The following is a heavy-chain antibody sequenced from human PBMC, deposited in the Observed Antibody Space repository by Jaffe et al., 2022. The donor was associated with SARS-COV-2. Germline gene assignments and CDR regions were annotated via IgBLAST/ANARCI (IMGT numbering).Heavy chain of an antibody. J-gene: IGHJ5*02. V-gene: IGHV3-74*03. CDR1: GFVFTDYW. Sequence: EGQLLESGGALVPPGGSLRLSCVASGFVFTDYWMHWVRQAPGKGLVWVARINNEGTRPAYADSVRGRFTVSRDNTKDTLFLQMDSLRPEDTAVYFCARDQGILGNWFHPWGQGTLVTVSS. D-gene: IGHD7-27*01. CDR2: INNEGTRP. CDR3: ARDQGILGNWFHP.